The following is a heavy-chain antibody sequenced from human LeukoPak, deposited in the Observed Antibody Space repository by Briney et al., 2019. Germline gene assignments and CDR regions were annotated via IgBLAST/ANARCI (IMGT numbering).Heavy chain of an antibody. J-gene: IGHJ3*02. CDR3: ARVRSVGGNPHAFNI. CDR2: INEDGSEK. D-gene: IGHD4-23*01. V-gene: IGHV3-7*01. CDR1: AFAISRFW. Sequence: GGSLRLSCTVSAFAISRFWMSWVRQAPGKGLEWVANINEDGSEKWYVDSLKGRFTISRDNAKNSLYLQMNSLRVEDTALYYCARVRSVGGNPHAFNIWGQGTMVTVSS.